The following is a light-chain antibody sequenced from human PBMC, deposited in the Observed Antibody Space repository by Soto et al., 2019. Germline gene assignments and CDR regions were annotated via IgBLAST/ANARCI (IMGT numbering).Light chain of an antibody. CDR2: GAS. J-gene: IGKJ1*01. V-gene: IGKV3-20*01. CDR3: QQYGSSPLT. Sequence: EIVLTQSPGTLSLSPGERATLSCRASQSVSSSYLAWYKQRPGQAPRLLIYGASNRAAGIPDRFSGRGSGTDFTLTISRLEPEDFAVYYCQQYGSSPLTFGLGTKVEIK. CDR1: QSVSSSY.